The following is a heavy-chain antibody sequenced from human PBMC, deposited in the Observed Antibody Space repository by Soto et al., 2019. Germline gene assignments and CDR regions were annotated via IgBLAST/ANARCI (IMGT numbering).Heavy chain of an antibody. J-gene: IGHJ6*01. D-gene: IGHD2-8*02. CDR2: ISWNSGTI. CDR3: AKSTGGTANGMGV. V-gene: IGHV3-9*01. CDR1: GFSFDDYA. Sequence: EVQVVESGGGLVQPGRSLRLSCAASGFSFDDYAMHWVRQAPGKGLEWVSGISWNSGTIGYADSVTGRFTISRDNAKNSLYLQMNSLRDEDTALYYCAKSTGGTANGMGVWGQGTTVTVSS.